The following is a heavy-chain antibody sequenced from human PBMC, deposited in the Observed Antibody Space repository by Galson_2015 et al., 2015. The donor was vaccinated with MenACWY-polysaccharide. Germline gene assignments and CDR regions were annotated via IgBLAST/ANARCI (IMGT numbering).Heavy chain of an antibody. CDR3: ARGYSAYD. D-gene: IGHD5-12*01. CDR2: IKSDGSST. V-gene: IGHV3-74*01. J-gene: IGHJ4*02. CDR1: GFTFSTYW. Sequence: SLRLSCAASGFTFSTYWMHWVRQAPGKGLVWVSRIKSDGSSTNYADSVKGRFTISRDNAKNTLYLQMNSLRAEDTALYYCARGYSAYDWGLGTLDTVSA.